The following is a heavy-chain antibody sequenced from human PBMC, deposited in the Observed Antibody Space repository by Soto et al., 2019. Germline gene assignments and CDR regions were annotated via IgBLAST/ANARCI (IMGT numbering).Heavy chain of an antibody. D-gene: IGHD3-10*02. CDR3: VGSLMSRAMDSFDY. J-gene: IGHJ4*02. CDR1: AASISRYY. CDR2: ISYTVDA. V-gene: IGHV4-59*01. Sequence: ETLSLSCRVSAASISRYYWGWVRQSPGEGLQWIAHISYTVDASYNPSLKSRVTISVDTSKNQIDLRLMSVTAADTAVYYCVGSLMSRAMDSFDYWGQGTLVTVYS.